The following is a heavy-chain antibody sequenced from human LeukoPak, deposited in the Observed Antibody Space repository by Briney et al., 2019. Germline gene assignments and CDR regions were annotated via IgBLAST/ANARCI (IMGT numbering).Heavy chain of an antibody. CDR2: IRFDGSNQ. Sequence: GGSLRLSCAASGFTFRIFGMHFVRQAPGKGLEWVAFIRFDGSNQYCTDSVKGRFTISRDNSNNTLFLQMNNLRGDDTAVYLCAKGYGESHFDSWGQGTLVTVSS. CDR3: AKGYGESHFDS. V-gene: IGHV3-30*02. D-gene: IGHD5-18*01. J-gene: IGHJ4*02. CDR1: GFTFRIFG.